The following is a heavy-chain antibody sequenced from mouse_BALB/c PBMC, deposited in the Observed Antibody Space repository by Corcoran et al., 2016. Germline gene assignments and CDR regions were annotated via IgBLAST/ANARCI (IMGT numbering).Heavy chain of an antibody. J-gene: IGHJ4*01. V-gene: IGHV9-3-1*01. CDR1: GYTFTNYG. CDR3: ARLDYYAMDY. CDR2: INTYTGEP. Sequence: QIQLVQSGPELKKPGETVKISCKASGYTFTNYGMNWVKQAPGKGLKWMGWINTYTGEPTYADDFKGRFAFSLETSASTAYLQINNLKNGDTATYFCARLDYYAMDYWGQGTSVTVSS.